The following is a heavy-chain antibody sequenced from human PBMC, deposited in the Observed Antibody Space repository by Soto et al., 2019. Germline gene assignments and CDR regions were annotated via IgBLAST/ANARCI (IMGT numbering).Heavy chain of an antibody. Sequence: ASVKVSCKASGYTFTSYDINWVRQAPGQGLEWMGWISAYNGNTNYAQKFQGRVTMTTDTSTSTVYMELRSLRSDDTAVYYCARDRDWNLDYWGQGTLVTVSS. CDR2: ISAYNGNT. J-gene: IGHJ4*02. D-gene: IGHD1-1*01. V-gene: IGHV1-18*01. CDR3: ARDRDWNLDY. CDR1: GYTFTSYD.